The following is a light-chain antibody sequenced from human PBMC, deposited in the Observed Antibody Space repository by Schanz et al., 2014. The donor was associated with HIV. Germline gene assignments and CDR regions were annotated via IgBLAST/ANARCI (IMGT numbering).Light chain of an antibody. V-gene: IGKV1-5*03. CDR3: QETYSTPSIT. J-gene: IGKJ5*01. Sequence: DIQMTQSPSTLSASVGDRVILICRASQSISDWLAWYQQKPGKAPTLLIYKASTLEPGVPSRFSGSGSGTEFTLIISSLQPEDFGSYYCQETYSTPSITFGQGTRLEIK. CDR1: QSISDW. CDR2: KAS.